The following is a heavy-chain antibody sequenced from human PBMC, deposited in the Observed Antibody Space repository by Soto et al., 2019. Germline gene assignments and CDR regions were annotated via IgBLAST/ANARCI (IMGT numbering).Heavy chain of an antibody. Sequence: ASVKVSCKASGGTFSSYAISWVRQAPGQGLEWMGGIIPIFGTANYAQKFQGRVTITADKSTSTAYMELSSLRSEDTAVYYCATVPNYYYYGMDVWGQGTTVTVSS. V-gene: IGHV1-69*06. J-gene: IGHJ6*02. CDR1: GGTFSSYA. CDR2: IIPIFGTA. CDR3: ATVPNYYYYGMDV.